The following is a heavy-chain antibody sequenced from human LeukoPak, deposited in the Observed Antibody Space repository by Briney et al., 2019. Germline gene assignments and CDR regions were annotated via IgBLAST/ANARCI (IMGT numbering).Heavy chain of an antibody. CDR1: GFTISSDY. CDR2: IFGDGTI. CDR3: ASGRDSSKIGNF. D-gene: IGHD5-24*01. Sequence: GGSLRLSCAASGFTISSDYMSWVRQAPGKGPEWVSVIFGDGTIYYSDSVKGRFTISRDNSKNTLSLQMNSLRTDDTAVYYWASGRDSSKIGNFWGQGTLVTVSS. J-gene: IGHJ4*02. V-gene: IGHV3-53*01.